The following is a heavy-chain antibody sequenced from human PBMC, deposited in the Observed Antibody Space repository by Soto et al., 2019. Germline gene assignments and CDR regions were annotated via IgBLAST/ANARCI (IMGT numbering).Heavy chain of an antibody. V-gene: IGHV3-9*01. J-gene: IGHJ4*02. D-gene: IGHD2-2*01. CDR3: ARDRYCISTSCYHIVATMEFDY. CDR2: ISWNGGSI. CDR1: GFTFDDYA. Sequence: PGGSLRLSCAASGFTFDDYAMHWVRQAPGKGLEWVSGISWNGGSIGYADSVKGRFTISRDNSKNTLYLQMNSLRAEDTAVYYCARDRYCISTSCYHIVATMEFDYWGQGTLVTVSS.